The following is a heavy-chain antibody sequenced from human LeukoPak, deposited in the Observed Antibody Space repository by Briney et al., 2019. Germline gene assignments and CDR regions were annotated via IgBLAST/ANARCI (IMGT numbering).Heavy chain of an antibody. Sequence: ASVKVSCKASGFTFTSHDYNWVRQATGQGLEWMGWMNPNSGNTGYAQKFQGRVTMTRNTSISTAYMELSSLRSEDTAVYYCAMRAWDPGTTWWRNYYYYYGMDVWGQGTTVTVSS. V-gene: IGHV1-8*01. J-gene: IGHJ6*02. CDR3: AMRAWDPGTTWWRNYYYYYGMDV. CDR2: MNPNSGNT. D-gene: IGHD1-1*01. CDR1: GFTFTSHD.